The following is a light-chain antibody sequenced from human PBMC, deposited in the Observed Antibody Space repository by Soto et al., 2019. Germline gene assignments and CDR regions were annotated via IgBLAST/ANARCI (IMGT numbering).Light chain of an antibody. CDR1: SSDVGGYNY. CDR3: SSYTTSNTRQIV. CDR2: DVS. Sequence: SVLTQPASVSGSPGQSITISCTGTSSDVGGYNYVSWYQHHPGKAPKLIIYDVSNRPSGVSNRFSGSKSGNTASLTISVLQPEDEADYYCSSYTTSNTRQIVFGTGTKVTVL. V-gene: IGLV2-14*03. J-gene: IGLJ1*01.